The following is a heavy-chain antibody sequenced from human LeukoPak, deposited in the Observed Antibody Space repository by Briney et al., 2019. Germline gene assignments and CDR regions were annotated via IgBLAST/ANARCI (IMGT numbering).Heavy chain of an antibody. CDR1: GFTFDDYA. V-gene: IGHV3-30-3*01. CDR3: ARAPQSDTVTTPRPKKKIDY. Sequence: GGSLGLSCAASGFTFDDYAMHWVRQAPGKGLEWVAVISYDGSNKYYADSVKGRFTISRDNSKNTLYLQMSSLRAEDTAVYYCARAPQSDTVTTPRPKKKIDYWGQGTLVTVSS. D-gene: IGHD4-17*01. J-gene: IGHJ4*02. CDR2: ISYDGSNK.